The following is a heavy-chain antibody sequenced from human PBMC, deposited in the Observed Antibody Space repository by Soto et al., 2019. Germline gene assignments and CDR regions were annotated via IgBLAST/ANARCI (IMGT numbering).Heavy chain of an antibody. J-gene: IGHJ4*02. CDR3: AKDLDDILTGYYGY. D-gene: IGHD3-9*01. V-gene: IGHV3-23*01. CDR2: ISGSGGST. Sequence: GSLRLSCAASGFTFSSYAMSWVRQAPGKGLEWVSAISGSGGSTYYADSVKGRFTISRDNSKNTLYLQMNSLRAEDTAVYYCAKDLDDILTGYYGYWGQGTLVTVSS. CDR1: GFTFSSYA.